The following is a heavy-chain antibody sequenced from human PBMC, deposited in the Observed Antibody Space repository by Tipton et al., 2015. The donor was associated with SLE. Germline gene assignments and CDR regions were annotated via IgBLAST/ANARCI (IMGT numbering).Heavy chain of an antibody. D-gene: IGHD1-26*01. Sequence: TLSLTCTVSGGSITSHYWSWIRQPPGKGLEWIGFFYDSGSTNYNPSLKSRVTISVDTSKNQFSLKVSSVTAADTAVYYCARLYSGLDYWGQGTLVTVSS. CDR3: ARLYSGLDY. V-gene: IGHV4-59*11. CDR1: GGSITSHY. J-gene: IGHJ4*02. CDR2: FYDSGST.